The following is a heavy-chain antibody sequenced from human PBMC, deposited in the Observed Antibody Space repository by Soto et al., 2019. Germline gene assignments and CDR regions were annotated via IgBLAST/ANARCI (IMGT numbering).Heavy chain of an antibody. CDR1: GFTFDDYA. CDR3: AKDSSSKYYDYTWGSYT. V-gene: IGHV3-9*01. D-gene: IGHD3-16*01. CDR2: ISWNSGSI. Sequence: HPGGSLRLSCAASGFTFDDYAMHWVRQAPGKGLEWVSGISWNSGSIDYADSVKGRFTISRDNAKTSLYLQMNSLRAEDTALYYCAKDSSSKYYDYTWGSYTWGQGTLVTVSS. J-gene: IGHJ5*02.